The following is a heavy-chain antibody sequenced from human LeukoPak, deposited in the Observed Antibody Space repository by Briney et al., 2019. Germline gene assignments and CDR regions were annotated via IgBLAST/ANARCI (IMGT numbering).Heavy chain of an antibody. Sequence: GGSLRLSCAASGFTLSSYSMNWVRQAPGKGLEWVSSISSSSSYIYYADSVKGRFTISRDNAKNSLYLQMNSLRAEDTAVYYCARDPPLYSSGWSPLDYWGQGTLVTVSS. V-gene: IGHV3-21*01. CDR3: ARDPPLYSSGWSPLDY. CDR2: ISSSSSYI. J-gene: IGHJ4*02. D-gene: IGHD6-19*01. CDR1: GFTLSSYS.